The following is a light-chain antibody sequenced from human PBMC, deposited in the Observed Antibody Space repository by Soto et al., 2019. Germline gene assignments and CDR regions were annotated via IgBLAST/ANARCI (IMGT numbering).Light chain of an antibody. V-gene: IGKV1-5*01. CDR2: DAS. CDR1: QNINKW. J-gene: IGKJ1*01. Sequence: IKITQSPSTLSSSVLDRLVITCRASQNINKWLAWYQQKPGKAPKFLIYDASTLETGVPSRFSGSGSGTEFTLTISSLQPDDFATFYCQQYDTFPRTFGQGTKV. CDR3: QQYDTFPRT.